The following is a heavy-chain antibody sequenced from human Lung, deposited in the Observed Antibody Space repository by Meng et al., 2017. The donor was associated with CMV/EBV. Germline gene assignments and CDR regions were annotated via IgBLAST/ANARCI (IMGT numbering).Heavy chain of an antibody. J-gene: IGHJ4*02. CDR2: ISSSGSTI. CDR3: ARDTGWDLHPYYFDY. V-gene: IGHV3-48*03. D-gene: IGHD3-16*01. CDR1: GFTFSSYE. Sequence: SCAASGFTFSSYEMNWVRQAPGKGLEWVSYISSSGSTIHYADSVKGRFTISRDNAKESLYLQMNSLRAEDTAIYYCARDTGWDLHPYYFDYWVQGTXVTVSS.